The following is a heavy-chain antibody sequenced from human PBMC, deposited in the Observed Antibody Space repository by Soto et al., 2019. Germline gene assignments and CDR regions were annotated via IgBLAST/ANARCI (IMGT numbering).Heavy chain of an antibody. CDR3: AKRAFYGSGIPNYYGMDV. CDR1: GFTFSNYA. CDR2: ISGTGGGT. Sequence: EVDRLESGGGLGQPGGSLRLSCAASGFTFSNYAMTWVRQAPGKGLEWVSVISGTGGGTNNADSAKGRFTTSRDNSKNTLYLQMNSLRAEDTAVYYCAKRAFYGSGIPNYYGMDVWGQGTAVTVSS. J-gene: IGHJ6*02. V-gene: IGHV3-23*01. D-gene: IGHD3-10*01.